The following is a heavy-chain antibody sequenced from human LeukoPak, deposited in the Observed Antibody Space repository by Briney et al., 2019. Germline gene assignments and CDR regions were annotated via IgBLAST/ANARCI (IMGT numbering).Heavy chain of an antibody. Sequence: GRSLRLSCAASGFTFSSYGMHWVRQAPGKGLEWVAVIWYDGSNKYYADSVKGRFTISRDNSKNTLYLQMNSLRAEDTAVYYCARWGGSSWYVDYWGQGTLVTVSS. D-gene: IGHD6-13*01. CDR2: IWYDGSNK. CDR3: ARWGGSSWYVDY. CDR1: GFTFSSYG. J-gene: IGHJ4*02. V-gene: IGHV3-33*08.